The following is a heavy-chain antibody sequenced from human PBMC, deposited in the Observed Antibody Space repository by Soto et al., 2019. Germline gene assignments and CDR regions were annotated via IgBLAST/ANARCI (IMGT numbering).Heavy chain of an antibody. J-gene: IGHJ4*02. CDR1: GGSISAYS. V-gene: IGHV4-59*01. D-gene: IGHD5-12*01. CDR2: IHYNGNT. Sequence: SETLSLTCAVYGGSISAYSWSWVRQPPGKGLEWIGNIHYNGNTKYNPSLKSRVTMSVDTSKNQFSLRLISVTAADTAIYFCAREGNLGRWLQPLDFWGQGTLVTVSS. CDR3: AREGNLGRWLQPLDF.